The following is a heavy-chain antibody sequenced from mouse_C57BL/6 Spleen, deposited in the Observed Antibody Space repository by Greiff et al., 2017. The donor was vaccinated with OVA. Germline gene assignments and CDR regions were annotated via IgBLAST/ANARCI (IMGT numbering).Heavy chain of an antibody. D-gene: IGHD1-1*01. CDR3: AREYYYGSSYDWYFDV. CDR2: IHPNSGST. CDR1: GYTFTSYW. J-gene: IGHJ1*03. V-gene: IGHV1-64*01. Sequence: VQLQQPGAELVKPGASVKLSCKASGYTFTSYWMHWVKQRPGQGLEWIGMIHPNSGSTNYNEKFKSKATLTVDKSSSTAYMQLSSLTSEDSAVYYCAREYYYGSSYDWYFDVWGTGTTVTVSS.